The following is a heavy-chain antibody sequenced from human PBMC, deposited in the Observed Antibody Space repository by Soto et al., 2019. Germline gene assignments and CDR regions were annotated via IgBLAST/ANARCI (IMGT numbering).Heavy chain of an antibody. D-gene: IGHD6-19*01. CDR3: ATARVASRSGWYALAYYYGMGV. J-gene: IGHJ6*01. Sequence: TGGSLRLSCAASGCTFSSYGMHWVRQAPGKGLEWGAGISYDGSNKYYADSVKGRFTISRDNSKNTLYLQMNSLRAEDTAVYYCATARVASRSGWYALAYYYGMGVCGQGTTVTVSS. V-gene: IGHV3-30*03. CDR2: ISYDGSNK. CDR1: GCTFSSYG.